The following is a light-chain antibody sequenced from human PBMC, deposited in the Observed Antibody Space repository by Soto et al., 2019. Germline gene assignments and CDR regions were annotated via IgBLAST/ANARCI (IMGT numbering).Light chain of an antibody. J-gene: IGLJ1*01. Sequence: QSALTQPASVSGSPGQSITISCTGTSSDVGGYDYVSWYQQHPGNAPKLLIYDVSNRPSGVSNRFSASKSGNTASLTISGLQAEDEADYYCSSYRSSSTRVFGTGTQLTVL. V-gene: IGLV2-14*01. CDR2: DVS. CDR1: SSDVGGYDY. CDR3: SSYRSSSTRV.